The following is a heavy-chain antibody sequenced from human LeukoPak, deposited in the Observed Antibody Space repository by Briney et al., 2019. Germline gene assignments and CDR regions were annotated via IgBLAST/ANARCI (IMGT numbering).Heavy chain of an antibody. CDR1: GYTFTGYY. CDR3: AREDSISWYGFDY. V-gene: IGHV1-2*04. CDR2: INPNSGGT. D-gene: IGHD6-13*01. Sequence: GASVKVSCKASGYTFTGYYMHWVRQAPGQGLEWMGWINPNSGGTNYAQKFQGWVTMTRDTSISTAYMELSRLRSDDTAVYYCAREDSISWYGFDYWGQGTLVTVSS. J-gene: IGHJ4*02.